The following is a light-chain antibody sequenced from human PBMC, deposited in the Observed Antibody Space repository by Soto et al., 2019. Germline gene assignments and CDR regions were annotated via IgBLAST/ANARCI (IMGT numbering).Light chain of an antibody. CDR2: DNN. J-gene: IGLJ1*01. CDR3: GTWDSSLSAYV. Sequence: QSVLTQPPSVSAAPGQKVTTSCSGSSSNIGNNYVSWYQQFPGTAPKLLIYDNNKRPSGIPDRFSGSKSGTSATLGITGLQTGDEADYYCGTWDSSLSAYVFGTGTKVTVL. CDR1: SSNIGNNY. V-gene: IGLV1-51*01.